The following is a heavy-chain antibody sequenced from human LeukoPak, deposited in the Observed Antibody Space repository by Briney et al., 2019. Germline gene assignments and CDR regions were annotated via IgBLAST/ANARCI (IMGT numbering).Heavy chain of an antibody. J-gene: IGHJ4*02. CDR1: GGSISSYY. D-gene: IGHD5-18*01. Sequence: ETLSLTCTVSGGSISSYYWSWVRQAPGKGLEWVSAISSSGGSTYYADSVKGRFTVSRDTSKNTWFLQMNSLRPEDTAVYYCARPTEYSFGFFDHWGQGTLVTVSS. CDR3: ARPTEYSFGFFDH. CDR2: ISSSGGST. V-gene: IGHV3-23*01.